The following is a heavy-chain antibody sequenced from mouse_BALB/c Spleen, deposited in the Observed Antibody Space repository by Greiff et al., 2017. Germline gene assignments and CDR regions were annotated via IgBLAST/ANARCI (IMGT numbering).Heavy chain of an antibody. V-gene: IGHV2-6-7*01. CDR1: GFSLTGYG. D-gene: IGHD2-2*01. Sequence: QVQLKQSGPGLVAPSQSLSITCTVSGFSLTGYGVNWVRQPPGKGLEWLGMIWGDGSTDYNSALKSRLSISKDNSKSQVFLKMNSLQTDDTARYYCARDDGYDPYYFDYWGQGTTLTVSS. CDR2: IWGDGST. J-gene: IGHJ2*01. CDR3: ARDDGYDPYYFDY.